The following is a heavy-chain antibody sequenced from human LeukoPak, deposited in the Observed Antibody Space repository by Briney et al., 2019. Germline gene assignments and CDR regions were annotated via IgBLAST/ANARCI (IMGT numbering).Heavy chain of an antibody. D-gene: IGHD3-10*01. CDR2: ISWNSGSI. CDR1: GFTFDDYA. Sequence: GGSLRLSCAASGFTFDDYAMHWVRQAPGKGLEWVSGISWNSGSIGYADSVKGRFTISRDNAKNSLYLQMNSRRAEDMALYYCAKSHGSGYYYYMDVWGKGTTVTVSS. J-gene: IGHJ6*03. CDR3: AKSHGSGYYYYMDV. V-gene: IGHV3-9*03.